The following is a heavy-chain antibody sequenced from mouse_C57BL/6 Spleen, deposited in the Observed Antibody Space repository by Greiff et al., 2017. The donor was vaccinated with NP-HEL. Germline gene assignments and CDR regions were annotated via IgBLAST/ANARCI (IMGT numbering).Heavy chain of an antibody. CDR2: INPNNGGT. CDR3: ARNGYYFDY. CDR1: GYTFTDYY. Sequence: VQLQQSGPELVKPGASVKISCKASGYTFTDYYMNRVKQSHGKSLEWIGDINPNNGGTSYNQKFKGKATLTVDKSSSTAYMELRSLTSEDSAVYYCARNGYYFDYWGQGTTLTVSS. V-gene: IGHV1-26*01. J-gene: IGHJ2*01.